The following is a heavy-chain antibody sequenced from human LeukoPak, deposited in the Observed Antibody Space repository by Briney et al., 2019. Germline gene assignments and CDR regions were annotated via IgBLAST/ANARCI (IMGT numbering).Heavy chain of an antibody. CDR1: GGTFSSYA. V-gene: IGHV1-69*13. Sequence: GASVKVSCKASGGTFSSYAISWVRQAPGQGLEWMGGIIPIFGTANYAQKFQGRVTITADESTSTAYMELSSLRSEDTAVYYCARVCHYYYYYYMDVWGKGTTVTVSS. J-gene: IGHJ6*03. CDR2: IIPIFGTA. CDR3: ARVCHYYYYYYMDV.